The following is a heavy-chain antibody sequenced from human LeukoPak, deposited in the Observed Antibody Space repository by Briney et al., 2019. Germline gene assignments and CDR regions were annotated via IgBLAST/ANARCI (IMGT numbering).Heavy chain of an antibody. D-gene: IGHD6-19*01. Sequence: GGSLRLSCAASGFTFSSYATSWARQPPGEGLGWVSAISGSGGSTYYADSVKGRFTISRDNSKNTLYLQMNSLRAEDTAVYYCAKQEGSGWYFDAFDIWGQGTMVTVSS. V-gene: IGHV3-23*01. CDR2: ISGSGGST. CDR3: AKQEGSGWYFDAFDI. J-gene: IGHJ3*02. CDR1: GFTFSSYA.